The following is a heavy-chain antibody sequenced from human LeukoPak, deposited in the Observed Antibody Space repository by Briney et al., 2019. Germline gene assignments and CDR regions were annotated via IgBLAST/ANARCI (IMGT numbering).Heavy chain of an antibody. CDR3: ARDNVDYYGSGSYFGY. J-gene: IGHJ4*02. CDR2: IIPIFGTA. Sequence: SVKVSCKASGYTFTSYGISWVRQAPGQGLEWMGGIIPIFGTANYAQKFQGRVTITADESTSTAYMELSSLRSEDTAVYYCARDNVDYYGSGSYFGYWGQGTLVTVSS. V-gene: IGHV1-69*13. D-gene: IGHD3-10*01. CDR1: GYTFTSYG.